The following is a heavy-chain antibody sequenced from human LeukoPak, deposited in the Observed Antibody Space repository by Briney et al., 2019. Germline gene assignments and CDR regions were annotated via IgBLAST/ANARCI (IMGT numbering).Heavy chain of an antibody. CDR2: IYHSGST. V-gene: IGHV4-4*02. CDR3: ARGRVSSSTWYSTYYYYFYMDV. J-gene: IGHJ6*03. D-gene: IGHD1-1*01. Sequence: SETLSLTCAVSGGSISSRNWWSWVRQPPGKGLEWIGEIYHSGSTNYNPSLKTRVTISVDKSKNQFSLKLSSVTAADTAVYFCARGRVSSSTWYSTYYYYFYMDVWGKGTTVTVSS. CDR1: GGSISSRNW.